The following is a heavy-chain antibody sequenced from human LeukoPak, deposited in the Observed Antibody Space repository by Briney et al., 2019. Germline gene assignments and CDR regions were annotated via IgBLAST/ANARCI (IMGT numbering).Heavy chain of an antibody. CDR1: GFTFSSDW. V-gene: IGHV3-74*01. J-gene: IGHJ5*02. Sequence: GGSLRLSCAASGFTFSSDWMHWVRQAPGQGLVWVSRINPAGSSTNYADSVKGRFTISRDNAMNTLYLHLNSLRAGDTAVYYCARGVRGSYGTDLWGQGTLVTVSS. CDR3: ARGVRGSYGTDL. D-gene: IGHD1-26*01. CDR2: INPAGSST.